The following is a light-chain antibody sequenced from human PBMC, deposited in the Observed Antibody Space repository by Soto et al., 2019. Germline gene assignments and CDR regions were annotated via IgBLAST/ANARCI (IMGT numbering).Light chain of an antibody. Sequence: EIVLTQSPGTLSLSPGERATLSCRASQSVSRNYLAWYQQKPGQAPRLLIYGASSRATGIPDRFSGNGSGTDFTLTISRLEPEDFAVYYCQQYGSSPPLTFGGGTKVEIK. CDR2: GAS. CDR3: QQYGSSPPLT. CDR1: QSVSRNY. V-gene: IGKV3-20*01. J-gene: IGKJ4*01.